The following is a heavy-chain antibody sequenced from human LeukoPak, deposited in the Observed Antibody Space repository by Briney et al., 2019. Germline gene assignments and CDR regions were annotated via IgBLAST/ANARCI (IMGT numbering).Heavy chain of an antibody. CDR3: ARRGSGWYVDY. CDR1: GYSFSSYW. CDR2: IYPGDSDT. V-gene: IGHV5-51*01. J-gene: IGHJ4*02. D-gene: IGHD6-19*01. Sequence: GESLKISCKGSGYSFSSYWFGWVRQMPGKGLEWMGIIYPGDSDTRYSPSFQGQVPISVDNPNSTAYLQWSSLKASDTAMYYCARRGSGWYVDYWGQGTLVTVSS.